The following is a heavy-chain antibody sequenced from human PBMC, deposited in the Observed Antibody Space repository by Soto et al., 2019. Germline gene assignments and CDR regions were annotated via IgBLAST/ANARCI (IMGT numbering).Heavy chain of an antibody. D-gene: IGHD2-15*01. V-gene: IGHV4-59*01. CDR3: ASSTGVVVAATFYYGMDV. Sequence: LSLTCTVSGGSISSYYWSWIRQPPGKGLEWIGYIYYSGSTNYNPSLKSRVTISVDTSKNQFSLKLSSVTAADTAVYYCASSTGVVVAATFYYGMDVWGQGTTVTVSS. CDR2: IYYSGST. CDR1: GGSISSYY. J-gene: IGHJ6*02.